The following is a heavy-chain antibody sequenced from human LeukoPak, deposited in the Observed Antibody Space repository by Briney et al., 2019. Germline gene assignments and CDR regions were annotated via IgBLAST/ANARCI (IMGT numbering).Heavy chain of an antibody. CDR3: ARWASISREPGGFFDH. CDR1: GGSISGSY. V-gene: IGHV4-4*07. J-gene: IGHJ4*02. CDR2: IYSSGST. D-gene: IGHD1-14*01. Sequence: SETLSLTCTVSGGSISGSYWSWIRQPAGKGLEWIGRIYSSGSTNYNPSLKSRVTMSVDTSKNQVSLKLNSVTAADTAVYYCARWASISREPGGFFDHWGQGTLVTVSS.